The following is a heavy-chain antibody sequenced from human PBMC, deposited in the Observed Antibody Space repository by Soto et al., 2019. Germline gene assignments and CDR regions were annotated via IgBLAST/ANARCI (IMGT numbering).Heavy chain of an antibody. J-gene: IGHJ4*02. CDR1: GFTFTSPA. D-gene: IGHD4-17*01. Sequence: GASVKVSCKASGFTFTSPAVQWVRQARGQRLEWIGWIVVGSGNTNYAQKFQERDTITRDMSTSTAYMELSSLRSEDTAVYYCAADLSSRIDYGGDYWGQGTLVTVSS. CDR2: IVVGSGNT. V-gene: IGHV1-58*01. CDR3: AADLSSRIDYGGDY.